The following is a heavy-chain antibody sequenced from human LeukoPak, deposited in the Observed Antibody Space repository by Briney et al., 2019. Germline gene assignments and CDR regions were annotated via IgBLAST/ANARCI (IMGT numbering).Heavy chain of an antibody. Sequence: GGSLRLSCAASGFTFSSYAMSWVRQAPGKGLEWVSAISGSGGSTYYADSVKGRLTISRDNSKNTLYLQMNSLRAEDTAVYYCARGRTTVTTYCFDYWGQGTLVTVSS. CDR3: ARGRTTVTTYCFDY. D-gene: IGHD4-17*01. J-gene: IGHJ4*02. CDR2: ISGSGGST. CDR1: GFTFSSYA. V-gene: IGHV3-23*01.